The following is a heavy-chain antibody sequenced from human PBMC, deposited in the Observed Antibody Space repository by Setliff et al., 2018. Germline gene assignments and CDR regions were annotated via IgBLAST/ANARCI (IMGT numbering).Heavy chain of an antibody. Sequence: PGGSLRLSCAASGFTLGTYWMHWVRQVPGKGLVWVSRVNSDETTTTYADSVKGRFTISRDNAKNMLYLQMDSLRVEDTAVYYCAKDQGTGYCSGGSCYLFEHWGQGVQVTVSS. CDR1: GFTLGTYW. J-gene: IGHJ4*02. D-gene: IGHD2-15*01. CDR3: AKDQGTGYCSGGSCYLFEH. V-gene: IGHV3-74*01. CDR2: VNSDETTT.